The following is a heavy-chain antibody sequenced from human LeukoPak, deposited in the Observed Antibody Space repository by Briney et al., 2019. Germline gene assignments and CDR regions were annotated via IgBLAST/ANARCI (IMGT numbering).Heavy chain of an antibody. CDR1: GGSISMYY. J-gene: IGHJ4*02. CDR2: IYPSGST. V-gene: IGHV4-4*07. D-gene: IGHD1-26*01. CDR3: ARENSGSYREFDY. Sequence: SETLSVTCTVSGGSISMYYWTWIRHPAGKGLEWIGRIYPSGSTNYNPSLKSRVTMSVDTSKNQFSLKLSSVTAADTAVYYCARENSGSYREFDYWGQGTLVAVSS.